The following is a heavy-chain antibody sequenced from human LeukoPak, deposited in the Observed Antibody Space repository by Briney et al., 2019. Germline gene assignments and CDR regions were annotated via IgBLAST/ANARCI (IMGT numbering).Heavy chain of an antibody. CDR3: ARDRSGGYYFDY. J-gene: IGHJ4*02. CDR2: INPNSGGT. D-gene: IGHD3-16*01. CDR1: GYTFTGYY. Sequence: GASVKVSCKASGYTFTGYYMHWVRLAPGQGLEWMGWINPNSGGTNYAQKFQGRVTMTRDTSISTAYMELSRLRSDDTAVYYCARDRSGGYYFDYWGQGTLVTVSS. V-gene: IGHV1-2*02.